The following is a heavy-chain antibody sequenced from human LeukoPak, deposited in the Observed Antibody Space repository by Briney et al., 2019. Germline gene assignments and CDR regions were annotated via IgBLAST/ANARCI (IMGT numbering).Heavy chain of an antibody. Sequence: SETLSLTCTVSGDSVSSGSYYWRWIRQPQGKGLEWIGYIYYSGSTNYNPSLKSQVTISVDTSKNQFSLKLSSVTAADTAVYYCARALMVRGVITYYYFDYWGQGTLVTVSS. J-gene: IGHJ4*02. V-gene: IGHV4-61*01. CDR2: IYYSGST. D-gene: IGHD3-10*01. CDR3: ARALMVRGVITYYYFDY. CDR1: GDSVSSGSYY.